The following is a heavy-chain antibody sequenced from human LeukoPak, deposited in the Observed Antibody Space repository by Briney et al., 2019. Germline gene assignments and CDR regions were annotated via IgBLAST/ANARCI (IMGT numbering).Heavy chain of an antibody. CDR3: AREAYYYDSSGYWDAFDI. J-gene: IGHJ3*02. CDR2: IYSSGST. D-gene: IGHD3-22*01. V-gene: IGHV4-61*02. Sequence: PSETLSLICTVSGGSISSGTYYWSWMRQPAGKGLEWIGRIYSSGSTNYKPPLKSRVTISVDTSKNQFSLKLSSVTAADTAVYYCAREAYYYDSSGYWDAFDIWGQGTMVTVSS. CDR1: GGSISSGTYY.